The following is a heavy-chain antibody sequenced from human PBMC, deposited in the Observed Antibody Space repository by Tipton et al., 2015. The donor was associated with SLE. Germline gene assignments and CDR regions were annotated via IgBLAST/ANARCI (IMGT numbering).Heavy chain of an antibody. CDR2: IYYSGST. J-gene: IGHJ4*02. CDR3: AGARDTMIVVVITN. D-gene: IGHD3-22*01. Sequence: TLSLTCTVSDYSISSGHYWGWIRQPPGKGLEWIGYIYYSGSTSYNPSLKSRVTISVDTSKNQFSLKLSSVTAADTAVYYCAGARDTMIVVVITNWGQGTLVTVSS. V-gene: IGHV4-61*05. CDR1: DYSISSGHY.